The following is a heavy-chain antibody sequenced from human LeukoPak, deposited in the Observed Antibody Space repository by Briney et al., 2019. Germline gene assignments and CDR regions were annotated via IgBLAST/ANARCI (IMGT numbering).Heavy chain of an antibody. CDR1: GGSISSYC. CDR2: IYYSGST. J-gene: IGHJ4*02. Sequence: SETLSLTCTVSGGSISSYCWSWIRQPPGKGLEWIGYIYYSGSTNYNPSLKSRVTISVDTSKNQFSLKLSSVTAADTAVYYCARGSLVAGYFDYWGQGTLVTVSS. V-gene: IGHV4-59*01. D-gene: IGHD6-19*01. CDR3: ARGSLVAGYFDY.